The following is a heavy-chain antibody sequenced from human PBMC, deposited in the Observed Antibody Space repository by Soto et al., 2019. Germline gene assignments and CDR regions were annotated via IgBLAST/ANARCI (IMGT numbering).Heavy chain of an antibody. CDR2: IYSSGTT. CDR3: AVRGLHLGELSRNWFDP. CDR1: GGSITSANYY. V-gene: IGHV4-31*03. D-gene: IGHD3-16*02. J-gene: IGHJ5*02. Sequence: QVQLQESGPGLVKPSQTLSLSCSISGGSITSANYYWTWIRLFPGKGLEWIGYIYSSGTTHYNPSVKSRATISLDTTNIQFSLEVKSATAADTAVYYCAVRGLHLGELSRNWFDPWGQGSLVTVSS.